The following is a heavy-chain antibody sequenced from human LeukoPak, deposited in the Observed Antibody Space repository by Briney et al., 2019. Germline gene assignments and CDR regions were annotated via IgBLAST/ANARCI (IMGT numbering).Heavy chain of an antibody. CDR1: GFTVSSNY. CDR3: AREDEVAGTFFDY. J-gene: IGHJ4*02. Sequence: GGSLRLSCAASGFTVSSNYMSWVRQAPGKGLEWVSVIYSGGSTYYADSVKGRFTISRDNSKNTLYLQMNSLRAEDTAVYYCAREDEVAGTFFDYWGQGTLVTVSS. D-gene: IGHD6-19*01. CDR2: IYSGGST. V-gene: IGHV3-66*01.